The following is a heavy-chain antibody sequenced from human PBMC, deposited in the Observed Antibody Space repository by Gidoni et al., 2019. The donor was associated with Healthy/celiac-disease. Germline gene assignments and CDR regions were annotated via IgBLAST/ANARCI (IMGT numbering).Heavy chain of an antibody. CDR2: ISSSSSYI. D-gene: IGHD3-3*01. CDR1: GFTFSSYS. J-gene: IGHJ4*02. CDR3: ARGSRGFLEWLFGDY. V-gene: IGHV3-21*01. Sequence: EVQLVESGGGLVKPGGSLRRSCAASGFTFSSYSMNWVRQARGKGLECVSSISSSSSYIYYADSVKGRFTISRDNAKNSLYLQMNSLRAEDTAVYYCARGSRGFLEWLFGDYWGQGTLVTVSS.